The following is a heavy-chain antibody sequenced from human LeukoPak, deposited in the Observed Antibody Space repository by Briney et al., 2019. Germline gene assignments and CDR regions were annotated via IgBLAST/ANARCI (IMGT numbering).Heavy chain of an antibody. CDR3: ARDTLEDY. Sequence: PGRSLRLSCAASGFTFDDYAMNWVRQAPGKGLEWVSFISSSSSYIYYADSVKGRFTISRDNAKNSLYLQMNSLRAEDTAVYYCARDTLEDYWGQGTLVTVSS. CDR2: ISSSSSYI. CDR1: GFTFDDYA. J-gene: IGHJ4*02. V-gene: IGHV3-21*01. D-gene: IGHD6-6*01.